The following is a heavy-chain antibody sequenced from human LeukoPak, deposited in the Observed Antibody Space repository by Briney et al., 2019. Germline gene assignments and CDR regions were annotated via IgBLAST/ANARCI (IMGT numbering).Heavy chain of an antibody. CDR3: ARGGSGSYYYYHYYMDV. D-gene: IGHD1-26*01. CDR2: ISYDGSNK. CDR1: GFTFSSYA. Sequence: GGSLRLSCAASGFTFSSYAMHWVRQAPGKGLEWVAIISYDGSNKYYADSVKGRFTISRDNSKNTLYLQMNSLRTEDTAVYYCARGGSGSYYYYHYYMDVWGKGTTVTISS. V-gene: IGHV3-30*04. J-gene: IGHJ6*03.